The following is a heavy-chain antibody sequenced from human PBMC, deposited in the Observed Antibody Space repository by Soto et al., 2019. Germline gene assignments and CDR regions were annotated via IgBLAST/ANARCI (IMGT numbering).Heavy chain of an antibody. V-gene: IGHV3-11*04. CDR3: ARDRVAKNYEIVTGYFNFDY. CDR1: GFTFSDYY. Sequence: QVQLVESGGGLVKPGGSLRLSCAASGFTFSDYYMSWIRPAPGKGLELYSYISSSCSTIYYADPVKGRSTISRDNAKNSLSPQVNSLRSEDKAVYYCARDRVAKNYEIVTGYFNFDYWGQLTLVTVSS. D-gene: IGHD3-9*01. J-gene: IGHJ4*02. CDR2: ISSSCSTI.